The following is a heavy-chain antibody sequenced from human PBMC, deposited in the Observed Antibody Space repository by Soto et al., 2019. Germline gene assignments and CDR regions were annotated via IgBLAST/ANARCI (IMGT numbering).Heavy chain of an antibody. CDR3: ARREPGTYCDY. Sequence: EVQLLDSGGGLVQPGGSLRLSCAASGFTFSSYAMNWVRQAPGKGLEWVSVISGSGDSTYSADSVKGRFTISRDNSENTLYLPMICLSTVDTAVDYCARREPGTYCDYLGQGSLVTVSS. D-gene: IGHD6-13*01. J-gene: IGHJ4*02. CDR1: GFTFSSYA. CDR2: ISGSGDST. V-gene: IGHV3-23*01.